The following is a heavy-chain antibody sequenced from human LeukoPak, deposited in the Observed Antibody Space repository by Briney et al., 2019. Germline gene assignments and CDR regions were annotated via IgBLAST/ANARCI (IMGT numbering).Heavy chain of an antibody. D-gene: IGHD3-9*01. J-gene: IGHJ4*02. V-gene: IGHV4-39*01. CDR3: ARGILTGSPYLDY. Sequence: SETLSLTCSVSGDSTNSGNYYWSWIRQPPGKGLEWIGNIYYSTNTYYNPSLLGRVSISIDTSRNQFSLRVSSVTAADTAVYYCARGILTGSPYLDYWGQGTLVTVSS. CDR2: IYYSTNT. CDR1: GDSTNSGNYY.